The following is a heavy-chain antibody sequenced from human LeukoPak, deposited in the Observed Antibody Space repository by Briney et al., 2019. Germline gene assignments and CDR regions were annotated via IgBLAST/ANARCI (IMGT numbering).Heavy chain of an antibody. J-gene: IGHJ6*03. CDR1: GGSISSSDYY. V-gene: IGHV4-39*07. CDR2: IYYSGST. Sequence: SETLSLTCTVAGGSISSSDYYWGWIRQPPGKGLEWIGSIYYSGSTYYNPSLKSRLTISVDTSKNQFSRKLNSLTAADTAVYYCVRDMHDYYYFYMDVWGKGTTVSVSS. CDR3: VRDMHDYYYFYMDV. D-gene: IGHD2-2*01.